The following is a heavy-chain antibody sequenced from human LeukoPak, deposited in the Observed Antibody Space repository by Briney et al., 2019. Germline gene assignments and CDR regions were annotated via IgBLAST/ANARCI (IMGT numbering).Heavy chain of an antibody. J-gene: IGHJ4*02. Sequence: SETLSLTCTVSDGSISSYYWSWIRQPPGKGLEWIGYIYYSGSTNYNPSLKSRVTISVDTSKNQFSLKLSSVTAADTAVYYCASARAPSQRITIFGVVTTGQGGIYFDYWGQGTLVTVSS. V-gene: IGHV4-59*01. CDR1: DGSISSYY. CDR2: IYYSGST. CDR3: ASARAPSQRITIFGVVTTGQGGIYFDY. D-gene: IGHD3-3*01.